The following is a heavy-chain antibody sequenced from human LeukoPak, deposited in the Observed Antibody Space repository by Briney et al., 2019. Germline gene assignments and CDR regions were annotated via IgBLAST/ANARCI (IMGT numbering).Heavy chain of an antibody. D-gene: IGHD6-25*01. J-gene: IGHJ6*02. CDR1: VYTFNTYY. V-gene: IGHV1-2*06. CDR2: INPNSGGT. CDR3: ARDAKAAANRDYYYYGMDV. Sequence: ASVKVSCKPSVYTFNTYYMHWVRQAPGQGLEWIGRINPNSGGTNYAREFQGRVTMTRDTSTSTGYMEVSRLRSHDTAVYYCARDAKAAANRDYYYYGMDVWGQGTTVTVSS.